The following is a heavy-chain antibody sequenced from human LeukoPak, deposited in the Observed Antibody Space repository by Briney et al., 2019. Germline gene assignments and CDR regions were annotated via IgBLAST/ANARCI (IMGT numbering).Heavy chain of an antibody. CDR1: GFTFSSYG. V-gene: IGHV3-33*01. Sequence: PGGSLRLSCAASGFTFSSYGMHWVRQAPGKGLEWVAVIWYDGSNKYYADSVKGRFTISRDNSKNTLYLQMNSLRAEDTAVYYCARDYLIPNLYYYYGMDVWGQGTTVTVSS. J-gene: IGHJ6*02. CDR3: ARDYLIPNLYYYYGMDV. CDR2: IWYDGSNK. D-gene: IGHD1-14*01.